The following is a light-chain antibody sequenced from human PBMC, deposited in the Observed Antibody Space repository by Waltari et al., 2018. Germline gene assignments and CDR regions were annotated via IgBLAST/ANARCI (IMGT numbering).Light chain of an antibody. Sequence: QPVLTQPSSLSAPPGAPASLTCTLRSDMYVGDYRIFWYPQMPGSPPHHLLTDSVNQWGSGVSRRVSGSKDASADDGVVVISAGQAEDEADYYCMVGHGGAVVFGGGTKLTVL. CDR1: SDMYVGDYR. J-gene: IGLJ2*01. CDR2: DSVN. CDR3: MVGHGGAVV. V-gene: IGLV5-45*03.